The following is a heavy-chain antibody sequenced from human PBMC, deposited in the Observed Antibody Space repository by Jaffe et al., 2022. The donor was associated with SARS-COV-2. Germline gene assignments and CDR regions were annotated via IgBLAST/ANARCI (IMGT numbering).Heavy chain of an antibody. CDR3: ANLVTVNGNDAFDI. Sequence: QVQLVESGGGVVQPGRSLRLSCAASGFTFRNYGMRWVRQAPGKGLEWVAVISYDGTNKYYVDSVKGRFSISRDNSKSALYLQMSSLRAEDTAVYYCANLVTVNGNDAFDIWGQGTMVTVSS. D-gene: IGHD4-17*01. CDR2: ISYDGTNK. CDR1: GFTFRNYG. J-gene: IGHJ3*02. V-gene: IGHV3-30*18.